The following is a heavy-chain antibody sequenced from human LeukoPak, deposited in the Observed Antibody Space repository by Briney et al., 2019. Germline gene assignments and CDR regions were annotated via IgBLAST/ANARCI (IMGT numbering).Heavy chain of an antibody. D-gene: IGHD3-10*01. CDR2: IFTSGIT. CDR1: GGSISIYY. V-gene: IGHV4-4*07. Sequence: PSETLSLTCTVPGGSISIYYWNWIRQPAGKGLEWIGRIFTSGITNYDPSLKSRVTMSVDTSKNQFSLNLSSVTAADTAVYYCARESSGNYYNPLGYMDVWGKGTTVTVSS. CDR3: ARESSGNYYNPLGYMDV. J-gene: IGHJ6*03.